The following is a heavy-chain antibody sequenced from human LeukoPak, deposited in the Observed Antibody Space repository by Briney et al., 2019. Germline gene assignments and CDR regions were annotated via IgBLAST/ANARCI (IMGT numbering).Heavy chain of an antibody. V-gene: IGHV1-18*01. CDR2: ISAYNGNT. D-gene: IGHD5-18*01. J-gene: IGHJ4*02. CDR3: ARGEYSYGESGF. Sequence: ASVKVSFKASGYTFTIYGISWVRQAPGQGLEWMGWISAYNGNTNYAQKLQGRVTMTTDTSTSTAYMELRSLRSDDTAVYYCARGEYSYGESGFWGQGTLVTVSS. CDR1: GYTFTIYG.